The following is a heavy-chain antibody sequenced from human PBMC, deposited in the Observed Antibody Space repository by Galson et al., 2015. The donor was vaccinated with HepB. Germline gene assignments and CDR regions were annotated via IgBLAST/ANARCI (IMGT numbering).Heavy chain of an antibody. V-gene: IGHV3-48*02. J-gene: IGHJ4*02. Sequence: SLRLSCAASGFTFSSYSMDWVRQAPGKGLEWVAYISPGSSNVFYADSVKGRFTISRDNAKDSLFLQMNSLRDEDTAVYYCARRVSGTYQNFDNWGQGTLVSVSS. D-gene: IGHD2/OR15-2a*01. CDR1: GFTFSSYS. CDR3: ARRVSGTYQNFDN. CDR2: ISPGSSNV.